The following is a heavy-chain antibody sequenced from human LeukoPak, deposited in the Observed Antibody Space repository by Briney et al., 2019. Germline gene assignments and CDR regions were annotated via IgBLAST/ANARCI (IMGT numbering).Heavy chain of an antibody. V-gene: IGHV3-9*01. Sequence: PGGSLRLSCAASGLTFDDYAMHWVRQAPGKGLEWVSGISWKSVTIAYADSVKGRFTISRDNSKNTLYLQMNSLTADDTAVYYCAAQWLVSGGGQGTLVTVSS. D-gene: IGHD6-19*01. CDR3: AAQWLVSG. CDR1: GLTFDDYA. CDR2: ISWKSVTI. J-gene: IGHJ4*02.